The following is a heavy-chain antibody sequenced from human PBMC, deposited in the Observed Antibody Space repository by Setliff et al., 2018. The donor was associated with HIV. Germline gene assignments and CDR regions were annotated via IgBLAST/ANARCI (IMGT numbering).Heavy chain of an antibody. CDR1: GGSISSNNW. CDR3: ARGHCSGTNCYGVDYYGMDV. CDR2: IYHSEYT. J-gene: IGHJ6*02. Sequence: SETLSLTCAVSGGSISSNNWWTWVRQAPGKGLEWIGEIYHSEYTNYNPSLKSRVSMSVDKSKNQFSVKLTSVTAADTAVYYCARGHCSGTNCYGVDYYGMDVWGQGTTVTVSS. D-gene: IGHD2-2*01. V-gene: IGHV4-4*02.